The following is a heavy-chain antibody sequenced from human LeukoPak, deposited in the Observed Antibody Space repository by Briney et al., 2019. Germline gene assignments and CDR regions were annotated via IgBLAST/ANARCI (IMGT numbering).Heavy chain of an antibody. CDR1: GGSISSYY. CDR2: IYYSGST. V-gene: IGHV4-59*01. J-gene: IGHJ6*02. D-gene: IGHD1-26*01. CDR3: ARGSTGASGSYAPYYYYYGMDV. Sequence: SETLSLTCTVSGGSISSYYWSWIRQPPGKGLEWIGYIYYSGSTNYNPSLKSRVTISVDTSKNQFSLKLSSVTAADTAVYYCARGSTGASGSYAPYYYYYGMDVWGQGTTVTVSS.